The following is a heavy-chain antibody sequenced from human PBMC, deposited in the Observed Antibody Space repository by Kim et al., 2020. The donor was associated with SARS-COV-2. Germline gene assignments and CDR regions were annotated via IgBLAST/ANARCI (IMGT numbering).Heavy chain of an antibody. CDR2: ISSSSSII. CDR1: GFTFSSYS. Sequence: GGSLRLSCAASGFTFSSYSMNWVRQAPGKGLEWVSYISSSSSIIYYADSVKGRFTISRDNAKNSLYLQINSLRDEDTAVYYCATPRGYSSGPWEACDYWGQGTLVTVSS. D-gene: IGHD6-19*01. J-gene: IGHJ4*02. CDR3: ATPRGYSSGPWEACDY. V-gene: IGHV3-48*02.